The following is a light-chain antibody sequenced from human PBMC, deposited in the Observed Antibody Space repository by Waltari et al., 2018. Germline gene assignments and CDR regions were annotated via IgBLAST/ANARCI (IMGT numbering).Light chain of an antibody. J-gene: IGKJ1*01. V-gene: IGKV3-20*01. CDR1: QSVSRAS. CDR3: QHYVRLPAT. Sequence: EIVLTQSPGTLSLSPGERATLSCRASQSVSRASAWYQQKPGQAPRLLIYGTSNRATGIPDRFSGSGSGTDFSLTISRLEPEDVAVYFCQHYVRLPATFGQGTKVEIK. CDR2: GTS.